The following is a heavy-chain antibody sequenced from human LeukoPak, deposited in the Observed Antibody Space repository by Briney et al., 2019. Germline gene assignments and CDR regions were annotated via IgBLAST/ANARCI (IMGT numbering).Heavy chain of an antibody. CDR3: AKATTVTTFHAFDI. CDR1: GFTFDDYA. J-gene: IGHJ3*02. CDR2: ISWNSGSI. D-gene: IGHD4-17*01. V-gene: IGHV3-9*01. Sequence: GRSLRLSCAASGFTFDDYAMHWVRQAPGEGLEWVSGISWNSGSIGYADSVKGRFTISRDNAKNSLYLQMNSLRAEDTALYYCAKATTVTTFHAFDIWGQGTMVTVSS.